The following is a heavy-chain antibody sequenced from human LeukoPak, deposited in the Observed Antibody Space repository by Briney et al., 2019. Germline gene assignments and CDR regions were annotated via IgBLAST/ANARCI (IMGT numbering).Heavy chain of an antibody. CDR3: ARDPWK. Sequence: GGSLRLSCAASGFTFSSYAMSWVRQAPGKGLEWVSVIYSGGTTDYTDSVKGRFTISRDNSKNSLYLQMNSLRVEDTAVYYCARDPWKWGQGTLVTVSS. CDR2: IYSGGTT. CDR1: GFTFSSYA. D-gene: IGHD1-1*01. V-gene: IGHV3-23*03. J-gene: IGHJ4*02.